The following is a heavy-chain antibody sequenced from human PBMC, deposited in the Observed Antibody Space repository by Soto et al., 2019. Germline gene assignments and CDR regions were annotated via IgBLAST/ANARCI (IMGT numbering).Heavy chain of an antibody. CDR3: ARDTAVSGNGHDN. J-gene: IGHJ4*02. CDR2: IIPIFGTA. V-gene: IGHV1-69*13. D-gene: IGHD6-19*01. CDR1: EGTFSSYA. Sequence: ASVKVSCKASEGTFSSYAIRWVRQAPGQGLEWMGGIIPIFGTANYAQKFQGRVTIKAEESTSTGYMELGSLRSENTAVYYCARDTAVSGNGHDNWRQGTLDTVSS.